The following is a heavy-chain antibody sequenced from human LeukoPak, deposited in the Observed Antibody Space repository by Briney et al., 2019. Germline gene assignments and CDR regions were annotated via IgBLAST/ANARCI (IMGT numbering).Heavy chain of an antibody. CDR2: ISGSGGGT. Sequence: PGGSLRLSCAVSGITLSNYGMSWVRQAPGKGPEWVAGISGSGGGTYYADSVKGRFTISRDNPKNTLYLQMNSLRAEDTAVYFCAKRGVVIRVILVGFHKEAYYFDSWGQGALVTVSS. D-gene: IGHD3-22*01. V-gene: IGHV3-23*01. J-gene: IGHJ4*02. CDR1: GITLSNYG. CDR3: AKRGVVIRVILVGFHKEAYYFDS.